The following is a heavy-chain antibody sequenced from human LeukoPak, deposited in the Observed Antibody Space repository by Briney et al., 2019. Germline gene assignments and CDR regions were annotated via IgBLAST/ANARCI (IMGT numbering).Heavy chain of an antibody. V-gene: IGHV1-2*02. D-gene: IGHD2-8*02. CDR2: INPNSGGT. CDR3: AREEGSCSGLSCPLDY. Sequence: GASVKVSCKASGYTFTGYYMHWVRQAPGQGLEWMGWINPNSGGTNYAQKFQGRVTMTRDTSISTAYMELSRLRSDDTALYYCAREEGSCSGLSCPLDYWGQGTLVTVSS. J-gene: IGHJ4*02. CDR1: GYTFTGYY.